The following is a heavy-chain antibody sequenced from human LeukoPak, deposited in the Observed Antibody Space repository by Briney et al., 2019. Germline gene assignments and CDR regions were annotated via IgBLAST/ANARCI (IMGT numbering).Heavy chain of an antibody. CDR3: ATASSEDCGGDCYFFLDY. D-gene: IGHD2-21*01. CDR1: GYTLTELS. J-gene: IGHJ4*02. CDR2: FDPEDGET. Sequence: ASVKVSCKVSGYTLTELSMHWVRQAPGKGLEWMGGFDPEDGETIYAQKLQGRVTMTEDTSTDTAYMELSSLRSEDTAVYYCATASSEDCGGDCYFFLDYWGQGTLVTVSS. V-gene: IGHV1-24*01.